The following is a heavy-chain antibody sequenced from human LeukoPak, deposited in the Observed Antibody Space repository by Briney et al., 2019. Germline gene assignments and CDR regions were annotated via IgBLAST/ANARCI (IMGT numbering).Heavy chain of an antibody. J-gene: IGHJ4*02. CDR1: GGSISSYY. Sequence: SETLSLTCTVSGGSISSYYWSWIRQPAGKGLEWIGRIYTSGSTNYNPSLKSRVTMSVDTSKNQFSLKLSSVTAADTAVYYCARDLDDSSGYYNDCWGQGTLVTVSS. D-gene: IGHD3-22*01. CDR3: ARDLDDSSGYYNDC. V-gene: IGHV4-4*07. CDR2: IYTSGST.